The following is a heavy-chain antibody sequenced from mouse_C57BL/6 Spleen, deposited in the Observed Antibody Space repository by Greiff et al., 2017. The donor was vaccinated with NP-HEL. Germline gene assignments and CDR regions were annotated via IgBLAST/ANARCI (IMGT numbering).Heavy chain of an antibody. J-gene: IGHJ1*03. V-gene: IGHV5-4*01. D-gene: IGHD1-1*01. CDR3: AREGNYYGSSSDV. CDR2: ISDGGSYT. CDR1: GFTFSSYA. Sequence: EVMLVESGGGLVKPGGSLKLSCAASGFTFSSYAMSWVRQTPEKRLEWVATISDGGSYTYYPDNVKGRFTISRDNAKNNLYLQMSHLKSEDTAMYYCAREGNYYGSSSDVWGTGTTVTVSS.